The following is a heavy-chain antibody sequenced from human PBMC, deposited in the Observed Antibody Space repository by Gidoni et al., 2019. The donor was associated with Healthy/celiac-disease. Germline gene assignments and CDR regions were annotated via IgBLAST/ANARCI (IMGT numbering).Heavy chain of an antibody. D-gene: IGHD5-18*01. CDR1: GYSFTSYW. CDR2: IYPGDADT. V-gene: IGHV5-51*01. CDR3: ASQTFHSYGYFPPSEAFDY. Sequence: EVQLVQSGAEVKKPGASLKLSCTCSGYSFTSYWIGWVRQMPGKGLEWMGIIYPGDADTRYSPSFQGQVTSSADKSISTAYLQWSSLKASDTAMYYCASQTFHSYGYFPPSEAFDYWGQGTLVTVSS. J-gene: IGHJ4*02.